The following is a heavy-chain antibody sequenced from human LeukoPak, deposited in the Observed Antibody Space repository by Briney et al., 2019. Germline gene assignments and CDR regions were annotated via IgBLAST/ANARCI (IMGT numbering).Heavy chain of an antibody. CDR3: AKIVSAWDGFDY. Sequence: GGSLRLSCAASGFTFSSYAMNWVRQAPGKGLEWVSYISSSTTTIYYADSVKGRFTISRDSAKNSLLLQMNSLRVEDTAVYYCAKIVSAWDGFDYWGQGALVTVSS. CDR1: GFTFSSYA. D-gene: IGHD3-16*02. CDR2: ISSSTTTI. J-gene: IGHJ4*02. V-gene: IGHV3-48*04.